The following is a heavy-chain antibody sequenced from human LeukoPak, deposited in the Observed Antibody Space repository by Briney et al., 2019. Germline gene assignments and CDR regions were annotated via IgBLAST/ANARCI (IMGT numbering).Heavy chain of an antibody. V-gene: IGHV3-23*01. J-gene: IGHJ4*02. CDR1: GFTFSNYA. CDR3: ARDLMGIAYRGAFYY. Sequence: GGSLRLSCAASGFTFSNYAMSWVRQAPGKGLEWVSAISGSASSTYYADSVKGRFTISRDNSKNTLYLQMNSLRADDTAVYYCARDLMGIAYRGAFYYWGQGTLVTVSS. CDR2: ISGSASST. D-gene: IGHD6-13*01.